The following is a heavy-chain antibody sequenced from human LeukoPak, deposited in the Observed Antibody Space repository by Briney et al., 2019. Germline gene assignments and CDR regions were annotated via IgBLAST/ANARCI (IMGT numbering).Heavy chain of an antibody. Sequence: SETLSLTCTVSGGSISSYYWSWIRQPPGKGLEWIGYIYYSGSTNYNPSLKSRVTISVDTSKNQFSLKLSSVTAADTAVHYCARDLYGSGTAAPWGQGTLVTVSS. CDR3: ARDLYGSGTAAP. CDR1: GGSISSYY. D-gene: IGHD3-10*01. CDR2: IYYSGST. V-gene: IGHV4-59*01. J-gene: IGHJ5*02.